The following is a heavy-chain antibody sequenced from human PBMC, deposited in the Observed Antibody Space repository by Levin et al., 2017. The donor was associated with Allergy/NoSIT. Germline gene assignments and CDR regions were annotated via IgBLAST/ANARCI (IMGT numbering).Heavy chain of an antibody. CDR2: IYYSGST. J-gene: IGHJ4*02. CDR3: ARENYFDY. CDR1: GGSISNYY. V-gene: IGHV4-59*01. Sequence: PSETLSLTCTVSGGSISNYYWGWIRQPPGKGLEWIGYIYYSGSTNYNPSLKSRVTISVDTSKHQFSLKLSSVTAADTAVYYCARENYFDYWGQGTLVTVSS.